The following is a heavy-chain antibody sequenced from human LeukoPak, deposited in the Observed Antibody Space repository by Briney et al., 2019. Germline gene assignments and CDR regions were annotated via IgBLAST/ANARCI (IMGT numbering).Heavy chain of an antibody. V-gene: IGHV3-23*01. D-gene: IGHD3-10*01. CDR3: AKDLTTMVRGAPS. Sequence: GGSLRLSCAASGFTVSSNYMSWVRQAPGKGLEWVSAISGSGGSTYYADSVKGRFTISRDNSKNTLYLQMNSLRAEDTAVYYCAKDLTTMVRGAPSWGQGTLVTVSS. J-gene: IGHJ4*02. CDR2: ISGSGGST. CDR1: GFTVSSNY.